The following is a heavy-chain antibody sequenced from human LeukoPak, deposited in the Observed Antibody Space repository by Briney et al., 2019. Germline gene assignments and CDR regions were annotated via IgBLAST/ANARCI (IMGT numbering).Heavy chain of an antibody. D-gene: IGHD6-13*01. V-gene: IGHV3-9*01. CDR1: GFTFDDYA. J-gene: IGHJ6*02. CDR2: ISWNSGSI. CDR3: ARGVFDSSRGYYYYYGMDV. Sequence: GGSLRLSCAASGFTFDDYAMHWVRHAPGKGLEWVSGISWNSGSIGYADSVKGRFTISRDNSKNKLYLQMNSLRAEDTAVYYCARGVFDSSRGYYYYYGMDVWGQGTTVTVSS.